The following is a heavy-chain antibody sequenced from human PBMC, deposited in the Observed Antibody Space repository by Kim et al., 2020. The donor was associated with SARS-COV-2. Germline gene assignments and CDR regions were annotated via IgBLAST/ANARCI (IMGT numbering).Heavy chain of an antibody. CDR2: IGIGQTT. V-gene: IGHV3-23*01. J-gene: IGHJ4*02. D-gene: IGHD3-10*01. CDR1: GFTFSNYA. CDR3: ARGTTGSETSGLHQERYFDY. Sequence: GGSLRLSCAASGFTFSNYAMAWVRQAPGKGLEWVSAIGIGQTTYFADSVKGRFTISRDNSKSTQYLQMNSLTADDTALYYCARGTTGSETSGLHQERYFDYWGQGTLVTVSS.